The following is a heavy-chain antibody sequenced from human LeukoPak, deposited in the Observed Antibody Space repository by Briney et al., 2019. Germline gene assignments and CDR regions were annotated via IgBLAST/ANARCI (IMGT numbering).Heavy chain of an antibody. V-gene: IGHV3-15*01. CDR3: TTWFYSGLYM. D-gene: IGHD1-26*01. Sequence: PGGSLRLSCAASAFSFNSAWMSWVRQAPGKGLEWVARIKSKSDGGTTDYAAPVKGRLTVSRDDSKDTLYLQMNSLKSEDTAVYYCTTWFYSGLYMWGQGTLVTVSS. CDR1: AFSFNSAW. J-gene: IGHJ4*02. CDR2: IKSKSDGGTT.